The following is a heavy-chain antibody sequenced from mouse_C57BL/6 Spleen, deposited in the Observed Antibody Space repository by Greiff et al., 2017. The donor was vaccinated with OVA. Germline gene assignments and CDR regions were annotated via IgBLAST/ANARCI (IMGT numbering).Heavy chain of an antibody. CDR1: GYTFTSYW. CDR2: IDPSDSYT. V-gene: IGHV1-69*01. Sequence: VKLQQPGAELVMPGASVKLSCKASGYTFTSYWMHWVKQRPGQGLEWIGEIDPSDSYTNYNQKFKGKSTLTVDKSSSTAYMQLSSLTSEDSAVYYCARNSYGSPWYFDVWGTGTTVTVSS. D-gene: IGHD1-1*01. CDR3: ARNSYGSPWYFDV. J-gene: IGHJ1*03.